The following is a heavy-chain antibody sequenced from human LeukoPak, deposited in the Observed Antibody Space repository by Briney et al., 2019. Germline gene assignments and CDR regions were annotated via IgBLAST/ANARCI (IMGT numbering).Heavy chain of an antibody. J-gene: IGHJ4*02. CDR1: DGSISSGDYY. Sequence: SETLSLTCTDSDGSISSGDYYWSWIRQPPGKGLEWIGYISYSGSTYYNPSLKSRVTISIDTSKNQFSLKVSSVTAADTAVYFCARDRTSSSWSTWGQGTLVTVSS. CDR2: ISYSGST. D-gene: IGHD6-13*01. V-gene: IGHV4-30-4*01. CDR3: ARDRTSSSWST.